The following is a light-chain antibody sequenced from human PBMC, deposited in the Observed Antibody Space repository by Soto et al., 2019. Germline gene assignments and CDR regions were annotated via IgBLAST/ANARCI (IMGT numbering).Light chain of an antibody. Sequence: EIVLTQSTATLSLSPGERATLSCRASQSVSSYLAWYQQKPGQAPRLLIYDASNRATGIPARFSVSGSGTDFTLTISSLEPEDFAVYYCQQRSNWLTFGGGTKVEIK. V-gene: IGKV3-11*01. CDR2: DAS. CDR1: QSVSSY. J-gene: IGKJ4*01. CDR3: QQRSNWLT.